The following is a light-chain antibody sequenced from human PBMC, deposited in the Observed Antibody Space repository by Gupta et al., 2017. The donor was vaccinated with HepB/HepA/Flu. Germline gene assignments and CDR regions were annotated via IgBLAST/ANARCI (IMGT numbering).Light chain of an antibody. CDR2: GNS. CDR1: SSHIGAGYD. Sequence: QSVLTQPPYVSGAPGQRVPSPRTGSSSHIGAGYDVHWYQQLPGTAPKLLIYGNSNRPSGVPDRFSGSKSGTSASLAITGLQAEDEADYYCQSYDNSLSGFYVFGTGTKVTVL. CDR3: QSYDNSLSGFYV. V-gene: IGLV1-40*01. J-gene: IGLJ1*01.